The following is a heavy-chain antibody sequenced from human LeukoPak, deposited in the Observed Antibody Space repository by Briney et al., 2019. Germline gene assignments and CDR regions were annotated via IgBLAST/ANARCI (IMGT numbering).Heavy chain of an antibody. V-gene: IGHV3-48*04. CDR2: ISSSSSTI. D-gene: IGHD5-12*01. Sequence: GGSLRLSCAASGFTFSSYSMNWVRQAPGKGLEWVSYISSSSSTIYYADSVKGRFTISRDNAKNSLYLQMNSLRAEDTAVYYCARDLFDPIGGGYDSHWFDPWGQGTLVTVSS. CDR3: ARDLFDPIGGGYDSHWFDP. CDR1: GFTFSSYS. J-gene: IGHJ5*02.